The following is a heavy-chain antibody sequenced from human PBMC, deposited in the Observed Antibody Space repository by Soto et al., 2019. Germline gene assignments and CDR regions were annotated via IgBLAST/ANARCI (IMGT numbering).Heavy chain of an antibody. D-gene: IGHD1-1*01. CDR2: IIPIFGTA. CDR3: ASGVQLELPHSSDYYYGMDV. Sequence: AASVKVSCKASGGTFSSYAISWVRQAPGQGLEWMGGIIPIFGTANYAQKFQGRVTITADESTSTAYMELSSLRSEDTAVYYCASGVQLELPHSSDYYYGMDVWGQGTTVTVSS. CDR1: GGTFSSYA. V-gene: IGHV1-69*13. J-gene: IGHJ6*02.